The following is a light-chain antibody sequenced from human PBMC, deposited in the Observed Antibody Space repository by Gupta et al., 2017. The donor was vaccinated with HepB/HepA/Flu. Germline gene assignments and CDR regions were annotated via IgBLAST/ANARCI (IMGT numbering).Light chain of an antibody. CDR1: SSDIGGYNY. Sequence: QSALTQPASVSGSPGQSITISCTGTSSDIGGYNYVSWYQHHPGRAPKVRIYDVNNRPSGVSHRFSGSKSGNTASLTISGLQAGDEADYYCCSYTSNSTRVFGGGTRLTVL. CDR3: CSYTSNSTRV. V-gene: IGLV2-14*03. CDR2: DVN. J-gene: IGLJ3*02.